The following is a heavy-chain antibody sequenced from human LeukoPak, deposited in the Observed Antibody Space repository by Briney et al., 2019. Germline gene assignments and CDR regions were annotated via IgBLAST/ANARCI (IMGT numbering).Heavy chain of an antibody. CDR3: ARDVWSGYWYFDY. J-gene: IGHJ4*02. V-gene: IGHV1-2*02. Sequence: SVKVSCKASGYTFTGYYMHWVRQAPGQGLEWMGWINPNSGGTNYAQKFQGRVTMTRDTSISTAYMELSRLRSDDTAVYYCARDVWSGYWYFDYCGQGTLVTVSS. D-gene: IGHD3-3*01. CDR2: INPNSGGT. CDR1: GYTFTGYY.